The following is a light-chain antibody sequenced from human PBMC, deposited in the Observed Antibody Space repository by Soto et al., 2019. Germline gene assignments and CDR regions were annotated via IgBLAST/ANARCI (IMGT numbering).Light chain of an antibody. CDR2: EVS. CDR1: SSDVGGYNY. V-gene: IGLV2-8*01. J-gene: IGLJ1*01. Sequence: QSVLTQPPSASGSPGQSVTISCAGTSSDVGGYNYVSWYQQYPGKVPKLMIYEVSERPSGVPDRFSGSKSGNPAFLTVSGLQAEDEADYYCLSYADTAYVFGTGTKVTVL. CDR3: LSYADTAYV.